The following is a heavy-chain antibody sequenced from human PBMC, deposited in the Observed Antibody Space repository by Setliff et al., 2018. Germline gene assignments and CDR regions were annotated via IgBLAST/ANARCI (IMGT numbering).Heavy chain of an antibody. V-gene: IGHV1-18*01. CDR3: ALTTLSLCSGGTCPNAFDI. CDR2: ISGFNGVT. J-gene: IGHJ3*02. CDR1: GYMFTSSG. D-gene: IGHD2-15*01. Sequence: VASVKVSCKASGYMFTSSGINWVRQAPGQGLEWMGWISGFNGVTKYAQKLQGRVTLATDTSTNMAYLELSSLRSDDTAVYFCALTTLSLCSGGTCPNAFDIWGQGTMVTVSS.